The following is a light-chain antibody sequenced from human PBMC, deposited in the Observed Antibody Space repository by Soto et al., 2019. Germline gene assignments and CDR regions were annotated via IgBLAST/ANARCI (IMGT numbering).Light chain of an antibody. CDR2: AAS. CDR1: QSISSY. V-gene: IGKV1-39*01. Sequence: DIQMTQSPSSLSASVGDRVTITCRASQSISSYLNWYQQKPGKAPKLLIYAASSLQSGVPSRFSGSGSVTDFTLTISSLQPEDFATYYCQQSYRTPHTFGGGTKVEIK. CDR3: QQSYRTPHT. J-gene: IGKJ4*01.